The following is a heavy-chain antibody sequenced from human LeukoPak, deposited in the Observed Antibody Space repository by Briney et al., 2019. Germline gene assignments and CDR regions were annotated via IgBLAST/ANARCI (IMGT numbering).Heavy chain of an antibody. V-gene: IGHV3-21*01. CDR3: ARLFRSSSCYYFDY. CDR1: GFTFSSYS. CDR2: ISSSSSYI. J-gene: IGHJ4*02. D-gene: IGHD6-13*01. Sequence: GGSLRLSCAASGFTFSSYSMNWVRQAPGKGLEWVSSISSSSSYIYYADSVKGRFTISRDNAKNSLYLQMNSLRAEDTAVYYCARLFRSSSCYYFDYWGQGTLVTVSS.